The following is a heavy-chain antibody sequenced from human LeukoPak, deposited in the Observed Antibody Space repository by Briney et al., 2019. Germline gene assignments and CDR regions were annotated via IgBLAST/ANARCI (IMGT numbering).Heavy chain of an antibody. V-gene: IGHV3-21*06. CDR3: VRDRHYIGNREVRFPY. CDR1: GFTFSSYS. CDR2: ISGISSYI. J-gene: IGHJ4*02. Sequence: PGGSLRLSCAASGFTFSSYSMNWVRQAPGKGLEWVSFISGISSYIYYADSVKGRFTISRDNAKNSLDLQMNSLRVEDTAVYYCVRDRHYIGNREVRFPYWGQGALVTVSS. D-gene: IGHD3-10*01.